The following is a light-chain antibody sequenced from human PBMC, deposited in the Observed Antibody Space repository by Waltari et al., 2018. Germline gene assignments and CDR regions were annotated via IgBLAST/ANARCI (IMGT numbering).Light chain of an antibody. CDR2: EDS. J-gene: IGLJ2*01. CDR1: ALPNKY. V-gene: IGLV3-10*01. Sequence: SYELTQPPSVSVSPGQTARITCPGDALPNKYAYWYQQNSGPAPLLVIYEDSKRPSGIPERFSGSSSGTMATLTISGAQVEDEADYYCYSTDSSGNHREVFGGGTKLTVL. CDR3: YSTDSSGNHREV.